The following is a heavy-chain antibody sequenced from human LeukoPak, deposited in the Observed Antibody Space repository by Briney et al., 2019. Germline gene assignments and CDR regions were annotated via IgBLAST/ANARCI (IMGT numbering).Heavy chain of an antibody. CDR1: GFTFSSYG. CDR2: ISGSGETT. Sequence: PGGSLRLSCAASGFTFSSYGMTWLRQTPAKGLEWVSAISGSGETTYYSDSVKGRVTISRDNSKNTLFLQMNSLRVEDAAMYYCAKTHGYFDQWGQGTLVAVSS. J-gene: IGHJ4*02. D-gene: IGHD3-22*01. V-gene: IGHV3-23*01. CDR3: AKTHGYFDQ.